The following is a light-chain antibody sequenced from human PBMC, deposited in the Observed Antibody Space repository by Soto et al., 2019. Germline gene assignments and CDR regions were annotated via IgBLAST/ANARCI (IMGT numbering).Light chain of an antibody. J-gene: IGKJ4*01. CDR3: QQYINWPLT. Sequence: EIVITQSPVTLSVSPGERATLSCRASQSINTDLAWYQQKPGQAPRLLIYGASTRATGIPARFSGSGSGTEFTLTISSLQSEDFAVYYCQQYINWPLTFGGGTKV. CDR1: QSINTD. CDR2: GAS. V-gene: IGKV3-15*01.